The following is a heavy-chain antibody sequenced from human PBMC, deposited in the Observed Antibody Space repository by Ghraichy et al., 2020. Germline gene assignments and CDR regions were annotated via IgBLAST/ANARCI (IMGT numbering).Heavy chain of an antibody. J-gene: IGHJ4*02. CDR1: GFTFSSYA. CDR2: ISGSGGST. Sequence: GGSLRLSCAASGFTFSSYAMSWVRQAPGKGLEWVSAISGSGGSTYYADSVKGRFTISRDNSKNTLYLQMNSLRAEDTAVYYCAKALEAVVVVAANSQWGQGTLVTVSS. CDR3: AKALEAVVVVAANSQ. D-gene: IGHD2-15*01. V-gene: IGHV3-23*01.